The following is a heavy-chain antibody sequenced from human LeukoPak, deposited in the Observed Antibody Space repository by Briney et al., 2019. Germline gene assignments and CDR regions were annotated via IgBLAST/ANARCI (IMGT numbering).Heavy chain of an antibody. J-gene: IGHJ4*02. Sequence: PGGSLRLSCAASGFTFSSYGMHWVRQAPGKGLEWVAVISYDGSNKYYADSVKGRFTISRDNSKNTLYLQMNSLRAEDTAVYYCAGTLSILTSPEQFDYWGQGTLVTVSS. CDR3: AGTLSILTSPEQFDY. CDR1: GFTFSSYG. V-gene: IGHV3-30*03. D-gene: IGHD3-9*01. CDR2: ISYDGSNK.